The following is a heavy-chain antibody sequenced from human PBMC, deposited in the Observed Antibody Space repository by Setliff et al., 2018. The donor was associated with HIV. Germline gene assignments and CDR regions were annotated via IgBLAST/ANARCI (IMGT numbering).Heavy chain of an antibody. D-gene: IGHD2-21*02. J-gene: IGHJ3*02. CDR1: GASITSGSYY. CDR2: IYHSGNT. V-gene: IGHV4-39*01. Sequence: SETLSLTCNVSGASITSGSYYWGCLRQPPGQGLEWIGSIYHSGNTYYMPSLQSRVTISVDMSKNQFSLNLNSVTAADTAVYYCASGKGCGGGCHYDFEMWGRGTMVTVSS. CDR3: ASGKGCGGGCHYDFEM.